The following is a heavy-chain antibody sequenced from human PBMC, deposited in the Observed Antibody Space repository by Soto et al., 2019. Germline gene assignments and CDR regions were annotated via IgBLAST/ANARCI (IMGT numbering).Heavy chain of an antibody. CDR3: ASRLGSALRPQIDY. Sequence: QVQLVQSGAEVKKPGSSVKVSCKASGGTFSSYAIIWVRQAPGQGLEWMGGIIPIFGTANYAQVFQGRVTITADESTSTGDMELSSLRSEDTAVYYGASRLGSALRPQIDYWGQGTLVTVSS. D-gene: IGHD3-10*01. V-gene: IGHV1-69*01. CDR1: GGTFSSYA. J-gene: IGHJ4*02. CDR2: IIPIFGTA.